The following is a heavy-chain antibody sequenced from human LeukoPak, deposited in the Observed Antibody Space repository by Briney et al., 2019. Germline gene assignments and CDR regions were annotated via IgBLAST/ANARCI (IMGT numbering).Heavy chain of an antibody. CDR2: IKHDGSEK. J-gene: IGHJ4*02. Sequence: GGSLRLSCAASGFTLSDYWMTWVRQAPGKGLEWVANIKHDGSEKYYVDFVKGRFTISRDISRNSLYLQMDSLRVEDTALYYCARDSRGYSYGPNTDYWGQGTLVAVSS. CDR1: GFTLSDYW. V-gene: IGHV3-7*01. D-gene: IGHD5-18*01. CDR3: ARDSRGYSYGPNTDY.